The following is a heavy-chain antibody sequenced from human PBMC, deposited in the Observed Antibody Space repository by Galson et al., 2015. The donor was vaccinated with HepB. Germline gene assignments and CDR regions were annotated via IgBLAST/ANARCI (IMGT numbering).Heavy chain of an antibody. CDR2: ISAYNGNT. CDR1: GYTFTSYG. CDR3: ARDEEGGGYCSSTSCYVFDI. J-gene: IGHJ3*02. D-gene: IGHD2-2*01. V-gene: IGHV1-18*01. Sequence: SVKVSCKASGYTFTSYGISWVRQAPGQGLEWMGWISAYNGNTNYAQKLQGRVTMTTDTSTSTAYMELRSLRSDDTAVYYCARDEEGGGYCSSTSCYVFDIWGQGTMVTVSS.